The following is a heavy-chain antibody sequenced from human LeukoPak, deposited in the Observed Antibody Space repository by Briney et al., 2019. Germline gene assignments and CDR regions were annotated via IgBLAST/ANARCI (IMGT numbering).Heavy chain of an antibody. CDR2: NNPSGGST. D-gene: IGHD4-17*01. Sequence: ASVKVSCKASGYTFTSYYMHWVRQAPGQGLEWMGINNPSGGSTSYAQKFQGRVTMTRDTSTSTVYMELSSLRSEDTAVYYCARAPVTKYYYDYWGQGTLVTVSS. J-gene: IGHJ4*02. CDR3: ARAPVTKYYYDY. V-gene: IGHV1-46*01. CDR1: GYTFTSYY.